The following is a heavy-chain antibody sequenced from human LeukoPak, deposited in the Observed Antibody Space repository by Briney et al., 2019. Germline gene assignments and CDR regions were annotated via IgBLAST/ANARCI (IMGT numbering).Heavy chain of an antibody. CDR3: TRDGSTSWYKGGFDY. V-gene: IGHV4-39*07. D-gene: IGHD6-13*01. J-gene: IGHJ4*02. Sequence: SETLSLTCTVSSGSISSDNHYWGWIRQPPGKGLEWIACIYHSGSTYYNESLKSRVTLSRDTSKNQFSLNLRSVTAADTAVYYCTRDGSTSWYKGGFDYWGPGTLVTVSS. CDR2: IYHSGST. CDR1: SGSISSDNHY.